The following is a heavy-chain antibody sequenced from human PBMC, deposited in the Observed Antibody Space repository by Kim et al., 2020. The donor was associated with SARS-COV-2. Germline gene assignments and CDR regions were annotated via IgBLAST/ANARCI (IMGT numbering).Heavy chain of an antibody. CDR3: AKDGDSGYDSYRFDY. CDR2: ISWNSGSI. CDR1: GFTFDDYA. Sequence: GGSLRLSCAASGFTFDDYAMHWVRQAPGKGLEWVSGISWNSGSIGYADSVKGRFTISRDNAKNSLYLQMNSLRAEDTALYYCAKDGDSGYDSYRFDYWGQGTLVTVSS. D-gene: IGHD5-12*01. J-gene: IGHJ4*02. V-gene: IGHV3-9*01.